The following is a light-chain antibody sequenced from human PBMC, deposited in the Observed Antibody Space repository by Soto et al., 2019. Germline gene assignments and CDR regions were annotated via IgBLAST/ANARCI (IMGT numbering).Light chain of an antibody. CDR2: EVS. CDR1: SSDVGGYNY. V-gene: IGLV2-14*01. CDR3: SSYTSSSIDYV. J-gene: IGLJ1*01. Sequence: QSALTQPASVSGSPGQSITISCTGTSSDVGGYNYVYWYQQHPGKAPKLMIYEVSNRPSGVYNRFSGSKSGNTDSLTISGLQAEDEADYYCSSYTSSSIDYVFGTGTKLTVL.